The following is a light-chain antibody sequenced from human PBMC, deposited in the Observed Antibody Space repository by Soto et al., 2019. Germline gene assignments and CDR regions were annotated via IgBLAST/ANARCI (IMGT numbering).Light chain of an antibody. J-gene: IGKJ1*01. Sequence: ALQMTQSPSSLSASVGDRVTITCRASQGIRDDLGWYQQKPGKAPKLLIYAASSLQSGVPSRFSGSGSGTYFTLTISSLQPEDFATYYCLQDYNYPWTFGQGTKVEIK. CDR2: AAS. V-gene: IGKV1-6*01. CDR1: QGIRDD. CDR3: LQDYNYPWT.